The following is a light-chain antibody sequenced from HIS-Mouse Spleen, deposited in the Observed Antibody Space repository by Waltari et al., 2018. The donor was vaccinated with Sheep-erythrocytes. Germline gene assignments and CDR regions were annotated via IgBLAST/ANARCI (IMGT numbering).Light chain of an antibody. J-gene: IGKJ4*01. CDR2: WAS. V-gene: IGKV4-1*01. Sequence: DIVMTQSPDSLPVSLGERATNINCKSSQSVLYSSNNKNYLAWYQQKPGQPPKLLIYWASTAESGVPERFSGSGSGTDLTLTISRLQAEDVAVYYCQQYYSTLTFGGGTKVEIK. CDR1: QSVLYSSNNKNY. CDR3: QQYYSTLT.